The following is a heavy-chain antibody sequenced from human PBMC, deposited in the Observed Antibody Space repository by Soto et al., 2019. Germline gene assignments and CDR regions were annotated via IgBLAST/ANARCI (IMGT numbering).Heavy chain of an antibody. CDR2: ISWDSGTI. CDR3: VQGRYPTMASPLDH. D-gene: IGHD5-12*01. J-gene: IGHJ5*02. V-gene: IGHV3-9*01. CDR1: GFTFDDCS. Sequence: EVQLVESGGGLVQPGKSLRLSGVASGFTFDDCSMHWVRQAPGKGLEWVSGISWDSGTIGYADSVKGRFSISRDGAKNSLYLQMNSLRVEDAALYYCVQGRYPTMASPLDHWGQGTLVTVSS.